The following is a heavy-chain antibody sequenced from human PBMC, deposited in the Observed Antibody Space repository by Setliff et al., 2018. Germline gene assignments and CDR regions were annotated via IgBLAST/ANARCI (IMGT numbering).Heavy chain of an antibody. Sequence: GGSLRLSCAASGFTFSDYYMNWIRQAPGKGLEWISYISSSGTSIYYADSVKGRFTISRDNAKNSLYLQMNSLRAEDTAVYYCAREWGSLGYYFDYWGQGTLVTVS. V-gene: IGHV3-11*04. CDR2: ISSSGTSI. D-gene: IGHD7-27*01. J-gene: IGHJ4*02. CDR1: GFTFSDYY. CDR3: AREWGSLGYYFDY.